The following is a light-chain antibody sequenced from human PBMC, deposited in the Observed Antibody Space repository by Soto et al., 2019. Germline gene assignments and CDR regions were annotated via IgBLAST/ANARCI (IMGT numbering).Light chain of an antibody. CDR2: DAS. V-gene: IGKV3D-15*01. CDR1: QSVSSSY. CDR3: QQYNNLPPWT. J-gene: IGKJ1*01. Sequence: ILMTQSPATLSVSPGERATLSCRASQSVSSSYLAWYQQKPGQAPRLLIYDASNRATGIPDRFSGSGSGTDFTLTFSSLEPEDFAVYYCQQYNNLPPWTFGQGTKVDIK.